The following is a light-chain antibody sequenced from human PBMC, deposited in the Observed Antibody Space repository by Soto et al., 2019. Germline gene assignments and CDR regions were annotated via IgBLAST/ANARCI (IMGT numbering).Light chain of an antibody. CDR3: SSYTSTSTVV. V-gene: IGLV2-14*01. CDR2: DVS. J-gene: IGLJ2*01. Sequence: QSALTQPASVSGSPGQSITVSCSGTSSDVGGYNYVSWYQQHPGKAPKLMIHDVSNRPSGVSHRFSGSKSGNTASLTISGLQAEDEADYYCSSYTSTSTVVFGGGTKLTVL. CDR1: SSDVGGYNY.